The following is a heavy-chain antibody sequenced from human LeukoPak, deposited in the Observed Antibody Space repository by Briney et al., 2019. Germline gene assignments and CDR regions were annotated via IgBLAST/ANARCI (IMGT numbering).Heavy chain of an antibody. CDR2: INHSENT. CDR1: GGSFSVYY. D-gene: IGHD5-18*01. Sequence: PSETLSLTCAVYGGSFSVYYWSWIRPPPGKGLEWIWEINHSENTNYNPSLNSRVTISVDTSKNQFSLKLSSVTAAHTAGYYCARGNSYGYIRFDYWGQGTLVTVSS. CDR3: ARGNSYGYIRFDY. V-gene: IGHV4-34*01. J-gene: IGHJ4*02.